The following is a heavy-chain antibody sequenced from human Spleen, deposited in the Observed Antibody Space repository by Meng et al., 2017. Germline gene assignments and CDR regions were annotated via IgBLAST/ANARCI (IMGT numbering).Heavy chain of an antibody. V-gene: IGHV5-51*01. CDR1: GYSFTNYW. CDR2: IYPGDSDT. J-gene: IGHJ5*02. CDR3: ARHRSVGDTTGLSAWFDP. Sequence: GESLKISCKGSGYSFTNYWIGWVRQMPGKGLEWMGIIYPGDSDTRYSPSFQGQVTISADKSLRTAYLQWSSLKASDTAMYYCARHRSVGDTTGLSAWFDPWGQGTLVTVSS. D-gene: IGHD1-26*01.